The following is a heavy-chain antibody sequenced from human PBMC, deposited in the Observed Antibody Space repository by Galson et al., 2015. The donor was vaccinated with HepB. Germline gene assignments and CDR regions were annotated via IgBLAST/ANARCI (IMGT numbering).Heavy chain of an antibody. V-gene: IGHV3-23*01. CDR1: GFTFSGYA. J-gene: IGHJ5*02. Sequence: SLRLSCAASGFTFSGYAMSWVRQAPGKGLEWVSAISGSGGSTYYADSVKGRFTISRDNSKNTLYLQMNSLRAEDTAVYYCAKLGHGPPNWFDPWGQGTLVTVSS. D-gene: IGHD3-16*01. CDR2: ISGSGGST. CDR3: AKLGHGPPNWFDP.